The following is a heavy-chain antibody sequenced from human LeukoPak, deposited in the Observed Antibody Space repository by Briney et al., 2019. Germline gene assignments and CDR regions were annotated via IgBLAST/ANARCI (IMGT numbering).Heavy chain of an antibody. CDR3: AKDNRDCSSTSCCAYFDY. CDR2: ISYDGSNK. CDR1: GFTFSSYG. Sequence: PGRSLRLSCAASGFTFSSYGMHWVRQAPGKGLEWVAVISYDGSNKYYADSVKGRFTISRDNSKNTLYLQMNSLRAEDTAVYYCAKDNRDCSSTSCCAYFDYWGQGTLVTVSS. J-gene: IGHJ4*02. V-gene: IGHV3-30*18. D-gene: IGHD2-2*01.